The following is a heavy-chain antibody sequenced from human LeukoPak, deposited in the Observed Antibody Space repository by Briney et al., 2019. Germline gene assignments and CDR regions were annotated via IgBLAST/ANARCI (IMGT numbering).Heavy chain of an antibody. CDR3: ARDALRDYVWGSYRSNWFDP. Sequence: SVKVSCKASGGTVISYAISWVRQPPAQGLEWMGGSIPTFGTANYAPKLQGRVTITADKSTSTAHMELSSLRSEDAAVYYCARDALRDYVWGSYRSNWFDPWGQGTQVTVSS. J-gene: IGHJ5*02. CDR2: SIPTFGTA. V-gene: IGHV1-69*06. CDR1: GGTVISYA. D-gene: IGHD3-16*02.